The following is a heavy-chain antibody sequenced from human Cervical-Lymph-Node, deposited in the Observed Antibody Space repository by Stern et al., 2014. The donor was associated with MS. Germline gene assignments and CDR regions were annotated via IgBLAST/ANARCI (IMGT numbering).Heavy chain of an antibody. CDR3: ARQGCGSTSCHSIDY. Sequence: VQLVQSGAEVKKPGESLKISCKGSGYTFTNNWIAWVRQMPGKGLECMGIIYPPDSNTRYSPSFQGQVTISVDKYSKTAYLQWSSLTASDSAMYYCARQGCGSTSCHSIDYWGQGTLITVSS. J-gene: IGHJ4*02. V-gene: IGHV5-51*01. CDR2: IYPPDSNT. CDR1: GYTFTNNW. D-gene: IGHD2-2*02.